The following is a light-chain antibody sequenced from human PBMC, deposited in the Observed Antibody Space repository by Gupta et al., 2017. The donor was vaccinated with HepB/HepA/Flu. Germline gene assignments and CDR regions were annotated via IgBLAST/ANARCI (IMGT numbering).Light chain of an antibody. CDR3: QQYGSSPPKVT. J-gene: IGKJ4*01. Sequence: EIVLPQSAGILALSHGERATLSCRASQSVSSSYLAWYQQKPGRAPRLLIYGASSRATGIPDRFSGSGSGTDFTLTISRLEPEDFAVYYCQQYGSSPPKVTFGGGTKVEIK. CDR1: QSVSSSY. CDR2: GAS. V-gene: IGKV3-20*01.